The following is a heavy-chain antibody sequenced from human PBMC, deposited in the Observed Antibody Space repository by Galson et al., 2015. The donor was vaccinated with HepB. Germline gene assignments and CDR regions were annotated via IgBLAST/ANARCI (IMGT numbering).Heavy chain of an antibody. V-gene: IGHV1-18*01. CDR1: GYTFIHYG. CDR3: ARRFTPAYNWFDP. Sequence: SVKVSCKASGYTFIHYGINWVRQAPGQGLEWLGWVSAYNNNTNYAQKIQGRVTMTTDTSTSTAYVELRSLRSDDTAVYYCARRFTPAYNWFDPWGQGTLVTVSS. J-gene: IGHJ5*02. D-gene: IGHD2-15*01. CDR2: VSAYNNNT.